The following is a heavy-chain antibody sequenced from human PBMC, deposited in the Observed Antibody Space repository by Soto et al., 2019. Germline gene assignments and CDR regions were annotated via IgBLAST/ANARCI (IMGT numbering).Heavy chain of an antibody. CDR1: GGSFSGYY. D-gene: IGHD6-19*01. CDR3: ERGLYTSGRYNWFDP. V-gene: IGHV4-34*01. CDR2: INHSGST. J-gene: IGHJ5*02. Sequence: PSETLSLTCAVYGGSFSGYYWSWIRQPPGKGLEWIGEINHSGSTNYNPSLKSRVTISVDTSKNQFSLKLSSVTSADTAVYYCERGLYTSGRYNWFDPWGQGILVTVYS.